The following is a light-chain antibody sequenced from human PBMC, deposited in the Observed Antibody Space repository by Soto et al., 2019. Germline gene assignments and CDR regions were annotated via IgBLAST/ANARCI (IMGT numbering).Light chain of an antibody. J-gene: IGKJ1*01. CDR3: QQYNSYPKT. CDR1: QSISSW. Sequence: DIQMTQSPSTLSASVGDRVTITCRASQSISSWLAWYQQKPGKAPKLLIYDASSLESGVPSRFSGSGSGTEFTFTISSLQPDDFATYYCQQYNSYPKTLGQGTKVDIK. V-gene: IGKV1-5*01. CDR2: DAS.